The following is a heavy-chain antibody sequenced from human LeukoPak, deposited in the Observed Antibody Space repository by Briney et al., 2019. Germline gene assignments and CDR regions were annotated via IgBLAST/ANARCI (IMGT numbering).Heavy chain of an antibody. CDR2: IKQDGSEK. J-gene: IGHJ3*02. V-gene: IGHV3-7*01. Sequence: GGSLRLSCAASGFTFSSYGMHWVRQAPGKGLEWVANIKQDGSEKYYVDSVKGRFTISRDNAKNSLYLQMNSLRAEDTAVYYCARDGELDEWFGEFSPRRDAFDIWGQGTMVTVSS. D-gene: IGHD3-10*01. CDR1: GFTFSSYG. CDR3: ARDGELDEWFGEFSPRRDAFDI.